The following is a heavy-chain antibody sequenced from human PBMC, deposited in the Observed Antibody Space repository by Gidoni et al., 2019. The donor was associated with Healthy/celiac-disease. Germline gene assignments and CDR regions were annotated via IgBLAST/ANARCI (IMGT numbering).Heavy chain of an antibody. V-gene: IGHV4-34*01. CDR1: GGSFSGYY. J-gene: IGHJ5*02. D-gene: IGHD2-2*01. CDR3: ARYCSSTSCSFDP. CDR2: INHSGST. Sequence: QVQLQQWGAGLLKPSETLSLTCAVYGGSFSGYYWSWIRQPPGKGLEWIGEINHSGSTNYNPSLKSRVTISVDTSKNQFSLKLSSVTAADTAVYYCARYCSSTSCSFDPWGQGTLVTVSS.